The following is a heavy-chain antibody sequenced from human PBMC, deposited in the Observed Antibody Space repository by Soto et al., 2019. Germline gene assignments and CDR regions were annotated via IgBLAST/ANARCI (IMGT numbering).Heavy chain of an antibody. CDR2: IDPSDSYT. CDR1: GYSFTSYW. J-gene: IGHJ6*02. Sequence: GASLKISCEGSGYSFTSYWISWVRQMPGKGLEWMGRIDPSDSYTNYSPSFQGHVTISADKSISTAYLQWSSLKASDTAMYYCASLFSTYYYGMDVWGQGTTVTVSS. V-gene: IGHV5-10-1*01. CDR3: ASLFSTYYYGMDV.